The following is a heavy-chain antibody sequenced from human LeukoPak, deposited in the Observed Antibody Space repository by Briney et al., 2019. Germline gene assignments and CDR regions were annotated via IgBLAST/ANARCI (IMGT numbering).Heavy chain of an antibody. CDR1: GYTFTSYA. D-gene: IGHD6-19*01. CDR2: INAGNGNT. V-gene: IGHV1-3*01. CDR3: ARDGSVWLGHYYYYGMDV. J-gene: IGHJ6*02. Sequence: ASVKVSCKASGYTFTSYAMHWVRQAPGQRLEWMGWINAGNGNTKYSQKFQGRVTITRDTSASTAYMELSSLRSEDTAVYYCARDGSVWLGHYYYYGMDVWGQGTLVTVSS.